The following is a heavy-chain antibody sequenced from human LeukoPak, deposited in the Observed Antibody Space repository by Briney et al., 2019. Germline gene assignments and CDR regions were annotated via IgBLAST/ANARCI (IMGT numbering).Heavy chain of an antibody. Sequence: GGSLRLSCAASGFTFDDYAMHWVRQAPGKGLEWVSGISWNSGSIGYADSVKGRFTISGDNAKNSLYLQMNSLRAEDTALYYCAKGSSGWQIAWFDYWGQGTLVTVSS. J-gene: IGHJ4*02. CDR2: ISWNSGSI. V-gene: IGHV3-9*01. CDR3: AKGSSGWQIAWFDY. D-gene: IGHD6-19*01. CDR1: GFTFDDYA.